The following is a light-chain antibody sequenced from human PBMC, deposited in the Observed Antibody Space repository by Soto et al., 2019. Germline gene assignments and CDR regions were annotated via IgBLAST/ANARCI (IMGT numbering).Light chain of an antibody. Sequence: EIVMTQSPATLSVSPGERATLSCRASQSVSSNVAWYQQKFGQAPRLLMYGASIRATSFPARFSGSGSGTDFTLTISSLQPEDFATYYCQQYYTTPRTFGPGTKVDIE. CDR2: GAS. CDR1: QSVSSN. V-gene: IGKV3-15*01. J-gene: IGKJ3*01. CDR3: QQYYTTPRT.